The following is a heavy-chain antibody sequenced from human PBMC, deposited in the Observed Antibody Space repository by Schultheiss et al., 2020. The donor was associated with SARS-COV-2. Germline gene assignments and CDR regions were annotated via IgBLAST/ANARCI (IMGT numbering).Heavy chain of an antibody. Sequence: GSLRLSCAASGFTFSSFGMHWVRQAPGKGLEWVTLISYDGSNKYYADSVKGRFTISRDNSKNTLYLQMNSLRAEDTAVYYCARVGYSSGWESDYWGQGTLVTVSS. D-gene: IGHD6-19*01. CDR3: ARVGYSSGWESDY. J-gene: IGHJ4*02. CDR1: GFTFSSFG. CDR2: ISYDGSNK. V-gene: IGHV3-30*03.